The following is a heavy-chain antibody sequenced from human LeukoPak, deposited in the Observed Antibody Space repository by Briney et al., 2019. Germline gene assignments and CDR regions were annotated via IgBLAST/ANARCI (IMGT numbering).Heavy chain of an antibody. CDR2: ISNSDGKT. D-gene: IGHD1-1*01. Sequence: PGGSLRLSCAASGFTFDDYGMSWVRQAPGKGLEWVSTISNSDGKTYYADSVKGRFTISRDNSKNTLYVQMNSLTAEDTAIYYCAKATGNLGNWGQGTLVTVSS. CDR1: GFTFDDYG. CDR3: AKATGNLGN. V-gene: IGHV3-23*01. J-gene: IGHJ4*02.